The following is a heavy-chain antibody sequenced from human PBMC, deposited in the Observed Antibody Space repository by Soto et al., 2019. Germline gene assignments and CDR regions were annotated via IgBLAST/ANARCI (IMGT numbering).Heavy chain of an antibody. J-gene: IGHJ6*03. D-gene: IGHD2-15*01. V-gene: IGHV1-8*01. Sequence: ASVKVSCKVSGYTLTELSMHWVRQAPGQGLEWMGRIIPNSGKTGYAQKFQGRVTMTRNTSISTAYMELSSLRSEDTAVYYCARGVVAATRYYYYYMDVWGKGTTVTVSS. CDR2: IIPNSGKT. CDR1: GYTLTELS. CDR3: ARGVVAATRYYYYYMDV.